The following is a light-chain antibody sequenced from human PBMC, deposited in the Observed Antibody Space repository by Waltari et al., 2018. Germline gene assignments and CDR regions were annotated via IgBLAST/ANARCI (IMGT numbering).Light chain of an antibody. CDR1: QSLVYSDGNTY. J-gene: IGKJ4*01. Sequence: DVVMTQSPLSLPVTLGQQASISCRSSQSLVYSDGNTYLNWFQQRPGQSPRRLIYKVSNRDSGVPDRFSGSGSGTDFTLKISRVEAEDVGVYYCMKGTHWPPDTFGGGTKVEIK. CDR3: MKGTHWPPDT. V-gene: IGKV2-30*01. CDR2: KVS.